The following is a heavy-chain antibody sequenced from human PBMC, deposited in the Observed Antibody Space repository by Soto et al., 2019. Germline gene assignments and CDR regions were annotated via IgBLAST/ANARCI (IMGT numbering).Heavy chain of an antibody. CDR1: GYTFTSYG. V-gene: IGHV1-18*01. CDR2: ISAYNGNT. Sequence: ASVKGSCKASGYTFTSYGISWVRQAPGQGLEWMGWISAYNGNTNYAQKIQGRVTMTTDTSTSTAYMELRSLRSDDTAVYYCARTCTNGVCTKGFDPWGQGTLVTVSS. D-gene: IGHD2-8*01. J-gene: IGHJ5*02. CDR3: ARTCTNGVCTKGFDP.